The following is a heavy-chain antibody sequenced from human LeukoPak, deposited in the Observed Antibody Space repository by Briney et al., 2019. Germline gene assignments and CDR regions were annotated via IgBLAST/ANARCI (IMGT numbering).Heavy chain of an antibody. V-gene: IGHV4-34*01. Sequence: SETLSLTCAVYGASFNDYYWSWIRHSPTKGLERIGEVNHSGSAKYNPSLKSRVTISADKSKNQFFLRLSPVAAADSGVYYCARERASNNHDNRFDPWGQGTLVTVSS. CDR3: ARERASNNHDNRFDP. CDR2: VNHSGSA. CDR1: GASFNDYY. J-gene: IGHJ5*02. D-gene: IGHD1-1*01.